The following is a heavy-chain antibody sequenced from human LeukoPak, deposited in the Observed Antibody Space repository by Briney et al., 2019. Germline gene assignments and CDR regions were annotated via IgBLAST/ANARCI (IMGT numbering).Heavy chain of an antibody. CDR1: GYSFTSYW. D-gene: IGHD5-18*01. CDR2: IYPGDSDT. CDR3: ARRGYTYVPVSRNWFDP. J-gene: IGHJ5*02. Sequence: GESLKISCQGSGYSFTSYWTGGVRQMPGKGLEWMGIIYPGDSDTRYSPSFQGQVTISADKSISTAYLQWSSLKASDTAMYYCARRGYTYVPVSRNWFDPWSQGTLVTVSS. V-gene: IGHV5-51*01.